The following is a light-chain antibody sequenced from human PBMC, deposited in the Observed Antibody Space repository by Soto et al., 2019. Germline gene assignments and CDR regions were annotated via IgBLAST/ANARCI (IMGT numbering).Light chain of an antibody. CDR2: DSS. CDR1: QSINNY. V-gene: IGKV1-39*01. J-gene: IGKJ1*01. CDR3: QQSYNSPQT. Sequence: DIQMTQSPSSLSASVGDRVTIICRASQSINNYLSWYQQKPGKAPKLLIYDSSTLRNGVPSRFSGSGSGTDFTLTISSLQPEDFATYSCQQSYNSPQTFGQGTKVEIK.